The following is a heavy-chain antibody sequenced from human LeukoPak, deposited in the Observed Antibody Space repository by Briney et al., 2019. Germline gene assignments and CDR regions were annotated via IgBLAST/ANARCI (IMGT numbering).Heavy chain of an antibody. CDR1: GGSIDSTNW. V-gene: IGHV4/OR15-8*01. CDR3: ARSHDHLWGNYPDY. CDR2: IHHDGRI. D-gene: IGHD3-16*02. J-gene: IGHJ4*02. Sequence: SETPSLTCDVSGGSIDSTNWWNWVRQPPGKGLEWIGEIHHDGRINYNPSLKSRVTLSVDKSKNQFSLRLNSVTAADTAMYYCARSHDHLWGNYPDYWGQGTLVTVSS.